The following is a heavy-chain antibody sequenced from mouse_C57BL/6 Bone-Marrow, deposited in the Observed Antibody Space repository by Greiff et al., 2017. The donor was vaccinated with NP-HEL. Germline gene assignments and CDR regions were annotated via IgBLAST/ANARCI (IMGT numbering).Heavy chain of an antibody. CDR1: GYTFTSYW. CDR2: IYPGSGST. D-gene: IGHD1-1*01. V-gene: IGHV1-55*01. J-gene: IGHJ2*01. Sequence: QVQLQQSGAELVKPGASVKMSCKASGYTFTSYWITWVKQRPGQGLEWIGDIYPGSGSTNYNEKFKSKATLTVDTSSSTAYMQLSSLTSEDSAVYYCASYYYGSPVDYWGQGTTLTVSS. CDR3: ASYYYGSPVDY.